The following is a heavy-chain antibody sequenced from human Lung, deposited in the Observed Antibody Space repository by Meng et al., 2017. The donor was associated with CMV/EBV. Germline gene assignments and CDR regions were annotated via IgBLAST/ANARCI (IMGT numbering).Heavy chain of an antibody. CDR1: GGSISSSYW. Sequence: QLQGPGPGLVKPSVTLSLTCVVSGGSISSSYWWTWVRQSPGKGLEWIGEMYHSGTTNYNPSLKSRVTISMGKSNNQLSLKLNSVTAADTAVYYCATQESRDGHNPYWGQGTLVTVSS. J-gene: IGHJ4*02. CDR2: MYHSGTT. D-gene: IGHD5-24*01. CDR3: ATQESRDGHNPY. V-gene: IGHV4-4*02.